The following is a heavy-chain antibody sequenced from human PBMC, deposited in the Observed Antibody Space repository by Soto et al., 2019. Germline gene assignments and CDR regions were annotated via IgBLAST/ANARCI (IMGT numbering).Heavy chain of an antibody. D-gene: IGHD2-2*01. J-gene: IGHJ6*03. CDR3: ARDNPQPYYMDV. CDR2: ISSSSSYI. V-gene: IGHV3-21*01. Sequence: EVQLVESGGGLVKPGGSLRLSCAASGFTFSSYSMNWFRQAPGKGLEWVSSISSSSSYIYYADSVKGRFTISRDNAKNSLYLQMNSLRAEDTAVYYCARDNPQPYYMDVWGKGTTVTVSS. CDR1: GFTFSSYS.